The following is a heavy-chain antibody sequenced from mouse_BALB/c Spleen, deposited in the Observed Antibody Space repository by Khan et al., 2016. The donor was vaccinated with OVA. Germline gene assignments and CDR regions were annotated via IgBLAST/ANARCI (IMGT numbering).Heavy chain of an antibody. J-gene: IGHJ2*02. Sequence: EVQLQESGPGLVKPSQSLSLTCTVTGYSITSDYAWNWIRQFPGNKLEWMGFISYSGNPKYNPSLKSRFSITRDTSKNQFFHQLNSVTTEETATYYCARVYGGDFDYWGKGTSLTVSS. D-gene: IGHD1-1*01. CDR1: GYSITSDYA. CDR3: ARVYGGDFDY. CDR2: ISYSGNP. V-gene: IGHV3-2*02.